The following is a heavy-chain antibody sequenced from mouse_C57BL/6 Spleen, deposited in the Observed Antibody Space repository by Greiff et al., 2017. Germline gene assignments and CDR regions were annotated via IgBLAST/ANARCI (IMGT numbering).Heavy chain of an antibody. CDR1: GYTFTSYW. J-gene: IGHJ3*01. Sequence: QVQLQQPGAELVKPGASVKLSCKASGYTFTSYWMQWVKQRPGQGLAWIGEIDPSDSYTNYNPKFKGKATLTVDTSSSTAYMQLSSLTSEDSAVYYCARSTTTVVAKGFAYWGQGTLVTVSA. V-gene: IGHV1-50*01. D-gene: IGHD1-1*01. CDR2: IDPSDSYT. CDR3: ARSTTTVVAKGFAY.